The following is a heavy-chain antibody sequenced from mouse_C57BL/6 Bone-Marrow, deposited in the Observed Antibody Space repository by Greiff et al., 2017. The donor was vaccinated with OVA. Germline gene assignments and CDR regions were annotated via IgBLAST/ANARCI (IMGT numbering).Heavy chain of an antibody. D-gene: IGHD2-5*01. V-gene: IGHV14-4*01. Sequence: VQLKESGAELVRPGASVKLSCTASGFNIKDDYMHWVKQRPEQGLEWIGWIDPANGDTEYASKFQGKATITADTSSNTAYLQLSSLTSEDTAVYYCATPAYYSNYAYWGQGTLVTVSA. J-gene: IGHJ3*01. CDR3: ATPAYYSNYAY. CDR2: IDPANGDT. CDR1: GFNIKDDY.